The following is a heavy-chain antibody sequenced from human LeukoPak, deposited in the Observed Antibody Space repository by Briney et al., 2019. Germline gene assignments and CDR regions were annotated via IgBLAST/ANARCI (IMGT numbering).Heavy chain of an antibody. J-gene: IGHJ4*02. CDR1: WFTFRSYC. V-gene: IGHV3-30-3*01. CDR2: VSYDGNNK. CDR3: ARGSGSSAYYPVDY. Sequence: GSLRLPFSTSWFTFRSYCMQWVRQAPGQGVEWVAVVSYDGNNKYYADSVKGRFTISRDNSKNTLYLQMSSLRTEDTAVYYCARGSGSSAYYPVDYWGQGTLVTVSS. D-gene: IGHD3-22*01.